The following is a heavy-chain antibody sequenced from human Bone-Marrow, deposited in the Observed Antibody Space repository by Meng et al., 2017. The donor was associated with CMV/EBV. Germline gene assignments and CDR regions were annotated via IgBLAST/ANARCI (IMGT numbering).Heavy chain of an antibody. V-gene: IGHV3-7*01. D-gene: IGHD2-15*01. J-gene: IGHJ6*02. Sequence: GESLKISCAASGFTFSSYWFSWVRQTPQKGLEWVANIKQDGSERYYVDSVKGRFTISRDNAKNSLYLQMNSLRTEDTAIYYCARDCSGGSGYPHDYYGMGVWGQGTTVTVSS. CDR3: ARDCSGGSGYPHDYYGMGV. CDR1: GFTFSSYW. CDR2: IKQDGSER.